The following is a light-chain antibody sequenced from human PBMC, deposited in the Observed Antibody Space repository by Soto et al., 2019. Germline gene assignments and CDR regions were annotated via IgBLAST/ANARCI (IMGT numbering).Light chain of an antibody. J-gene: IGKJ1*01. CDR1: QSGYNNY. CDR2: AAS. Sequence: EIVLTQSPGTLSLSPGERATLSCRASQSGYNNYLAWYQHKPGQAPRLLIYAASSRATGIPDRFSGSGSGTDFTLTISRLEPEDFAVYYCQPYGTSSWTFGQGTKVEIK. CDR3: QPYGTSSWT. V-gene: IGKV3-20*01.